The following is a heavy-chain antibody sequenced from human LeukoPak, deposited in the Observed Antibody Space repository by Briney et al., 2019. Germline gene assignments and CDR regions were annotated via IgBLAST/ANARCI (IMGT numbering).Heavy chain of an antibody. CDR2: IYTSGST. D-gene: IGHD3-22*01. J-gene: IGHJ4*02. CDR3: ARETNYYDSSGYYSLFDY. V-gene: IGHV4-61*02. CDR1: GGSISSGSYY. Sequence: SETLSLTCTVSGGSISSGSYYWSWIRQPAGKGLEWIGRIYTSGSTNYNPSLKSRVTISVDTSKNQFSLKLSSVTAADTAVYYCARETNYYDSSGYYSLFDYWGQGTLVTVSS.